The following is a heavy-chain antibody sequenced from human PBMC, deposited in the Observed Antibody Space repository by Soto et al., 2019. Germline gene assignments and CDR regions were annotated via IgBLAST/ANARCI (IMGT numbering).Heavy chain of an antibody. Sequence: QLQLQESGPGLVKPSETLSLTCTVSGGSISSSSYYWGWIRQPPGKGLEWIGSIYYSGSTYYNPSLKSRVTISVDTSKNQFSLKLSSVTAAYTAVYYCATTLSYDILTGYHYYFDYWGQGTLVTVSS. CDR2: IYYSGST. CDR3: ATTLSYDILTGYHYYFDY. D-gene: IGHD3-9*01. CDR1: GGSISSSSYY. V-gene: IGHV4-39*01. J-gene: IGHJ4*02.